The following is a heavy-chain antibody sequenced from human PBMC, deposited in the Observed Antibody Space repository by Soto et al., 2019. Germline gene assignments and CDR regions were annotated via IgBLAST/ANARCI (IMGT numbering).Heavy chain of an antibody. D-gene: IGHD5-12*01. CDR1: GYTFSSYD. V-gene: IGHV1-8*01. CDR2: MNPNNGNI. CDR3: ARGKEGWVFVVATIGFYYYYMDV. Sequence: ASVKVSCKASGYTFSSYDINWVRQVTGQGLEWMGWMNPNNGNIGYAQKFQGRVSMTWDTSKNTAYMELSSLGSEDTAVYYCARGKEGWVFVVATIGFYYYYMDVWGSGTTVTVSS. J-gene: IGHJ6*03.